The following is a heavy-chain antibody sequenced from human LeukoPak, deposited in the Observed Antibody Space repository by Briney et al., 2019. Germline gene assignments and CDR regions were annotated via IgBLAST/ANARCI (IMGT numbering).Heavy chain of an antibody. Sequence: GGSLRLSCAASGFTFSHAWMSWVRQAPGKGLEWVANIKEDGSEKNYADSVKGRFTISRDNAKNSLYLKMNSLGAEDTAVYYCARGYTCGYWGQGTLVIVSS. CDR2: IKEDGSEK. V-gene: IGHV3-7*04. CDR1: GFTFSHAW. J-gene: IGHJ4*02. CDR3: ARGYTCGY. D-gene: IGHD5-18*01.